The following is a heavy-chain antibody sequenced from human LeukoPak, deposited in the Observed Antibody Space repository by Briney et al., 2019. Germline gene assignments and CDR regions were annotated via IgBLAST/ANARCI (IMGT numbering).Heavy chain of an antibody. CDR2: IYYDGSKQ. CDR1: GFTFTTYG. V-gene: IGHV3-33*01. CDR3: VRDHCGGDCYTPLLGFDD. D-gene: IGHD2-21*02. J-gene: IGHJ4*02. Sequence: GRSLRLSCAASGFTFTTYGMHWVRQAPGKGLEWVAVIYYDGSKQFYGDSVTGRFTISRDNSKNTVYLQMNSLRAEDTALYYCVRDHCGGDCYTPLLGFDDWGQGTLVTVSS.